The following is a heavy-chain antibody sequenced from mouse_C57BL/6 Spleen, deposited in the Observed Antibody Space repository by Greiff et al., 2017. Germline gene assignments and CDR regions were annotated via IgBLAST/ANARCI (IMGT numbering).Heavy chain of an antibody. CDR3: SRWITTVVATRCYFDV. D-gene: IGHD1-1*01. V-gene: IGHV1-64*01. CDR2: IHPNSGST. J-gene: IGHJ1*03. Sequence: VQLQQPGAELVKPGASVKLSCKASGYTFTSYWMHWVKQRPGQGLEWIGMIHPNSGSTNYNEKLKSKATLTVDKSSSTAYMQLSSLTADDSAVYYCSRWITTVVATRCYFDVWGTGTTVTVSS. CDR1: GYTFTSYW.